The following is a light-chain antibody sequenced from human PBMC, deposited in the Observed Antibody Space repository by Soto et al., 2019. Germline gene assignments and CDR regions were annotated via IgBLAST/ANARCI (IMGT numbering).Light chain of an antibody. V-gene: IGLV2-14*01. CDR1: SSDVGGYNH. CDR3: CSYTSLSTVV. CDR2: AVS. Sequence: SVLTQPASLSGSPGQSITISCTGTSSDVGGYNHASWYQHSPGKAPKLILFAVSDRPSGVSHRFSGSKSGNTASLTISGLQAEDEADYYCCSYTSLSTVVFGGGTKVTVL. J-gene: IGLJ2*01.